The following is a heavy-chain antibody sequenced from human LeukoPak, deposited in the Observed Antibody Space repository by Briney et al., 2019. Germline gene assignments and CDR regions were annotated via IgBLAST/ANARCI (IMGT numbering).Heavy chain of an antibody. Sequence: PGGSLRLSCAASGFTFSSYAMSWVRQAPGKGLEWVSAISGSGDSTYYADSVKGRFTISRDNSKNTLYLQMNSLRAEDTAVYYCAKDYYGSGSYFPHDAFDIWGQGTMVTVSS. CDR1: GFTFSSYA. D-gene: IGHD3-10*01. J-gene: IGHJ3*02. CDR3: AKDYYGSGSYFPHDAFDI. CDR2: ISGSGDST. V-gene: IGHV3-23*01.